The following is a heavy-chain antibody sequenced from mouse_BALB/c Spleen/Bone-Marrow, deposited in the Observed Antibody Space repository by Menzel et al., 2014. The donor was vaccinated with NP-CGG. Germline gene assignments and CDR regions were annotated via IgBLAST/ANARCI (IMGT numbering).Heavy chain of an antibody. V-gene: IGHV1-7*01. CDR2: INPSTGYT. CDR1: GYTFTNYW. J-gene: IGHJ2*01. Sequence: QVQLQQSGAELAKPGASVKMSCKASGYTFTNYWMHWVKQRPGQGLEWIGYINPSTGYTEYNQKFKDKATSTAGKSSSTAYMQLSSPTSEDSAVYYCARIYYYGRDYWGQGTTLTVSS. D-gene: IGHD1-1*01. CDR3: ARIYYYGRDY.